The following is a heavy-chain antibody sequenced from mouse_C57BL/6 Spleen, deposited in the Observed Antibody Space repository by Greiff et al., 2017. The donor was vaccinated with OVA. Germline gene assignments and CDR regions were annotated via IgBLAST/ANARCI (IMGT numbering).Heavy chain of an antibody. CDR2: IYPGSGST. D-gene: IGHD2-4*01. Sequence: QVQLQQSGAELVKPGASVKMSCKASGYTFTSYWITWVKQRPGQGLEWIGDIYPGSGSTNYNEKFKSKATLTVDTSSSTAYMQLSSLTSEDSAVYYCARSWDYDAWFAYWGQGTLVTVSA. J-gene: IGHJ3*01. CDR1: GYTFTSYW. CDR3: ARSWDYDAWFAY. V-gene: IGHV1-55*01.